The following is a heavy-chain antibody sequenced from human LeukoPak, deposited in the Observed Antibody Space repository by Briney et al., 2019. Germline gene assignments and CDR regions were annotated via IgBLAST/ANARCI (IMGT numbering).Heavy chain of an antibody. D-gene: IGHD6-13*01. J-gene: IGHJ4*02. CDR2: IYYSGST. CDR3: ARSVAAGTPVDY. V-gene: IGHV4-61*01. CDR1: GGSVSSGSYY. Sequence: SETLSLTCTVSGGSVSSGSYYWSWIRQPPGKGLEWIGYIYYSGSTNYNPSLKGRVTISVDTSKNQFSLKLSSVTAADTAVYYCARSVAAGTPVDYWGQGTLVTVSS.